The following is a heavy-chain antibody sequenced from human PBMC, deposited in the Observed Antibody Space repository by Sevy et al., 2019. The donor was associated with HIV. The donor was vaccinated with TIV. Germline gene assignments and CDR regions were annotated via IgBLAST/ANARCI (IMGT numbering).Heavy chain of an antibody. CDR1: GFTFSKYS. V-gene: IGHV3-23*01. D-gene: IGHD2-8*01. CDR3: AREGCTKPHDY. CDR2: LSFGGGEI. Sequence: GGSLRLSCAASGFTFSKYSMSWVRQPPGKGLEWVSTLSFGGGEINYADYVKGRFTISRDNSKSSVYLQMNNLRPEDTDVYYCAREGCTKPHDYWGQGTMVTVSS. J-gene: IGHJ4*02.